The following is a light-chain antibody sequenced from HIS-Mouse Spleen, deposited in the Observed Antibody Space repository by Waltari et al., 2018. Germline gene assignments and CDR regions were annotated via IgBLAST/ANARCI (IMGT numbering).Light chain of an antibody. Sequence: QSALTQPASVSASPGQSITIPCTGTSSDVGRYNLSSWYQQHPGKAPKLMIYEGSKRPSGVSNRFSGSKSGNTASLTISGLQAEDEADYYCCSYAGSSTWVFGGGTKLTVL. CDR3: CSYAGSSTWV. CDR2: EGS. V-gene: IGLV2-23*01. J-gene: IGLJ3*02. CDR1: SSDVGRYNL.